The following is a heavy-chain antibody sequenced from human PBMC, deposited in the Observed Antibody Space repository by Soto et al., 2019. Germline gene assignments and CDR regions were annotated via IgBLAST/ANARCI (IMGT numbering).Heavy chain of an antibody. CDR3: ARGRVSGDICYVEY. CDR2: IYYSGST. CDR1: GGSISSYY. D-gene: IGHD2-15*01. V-gene: IGHV4-59*01. Sequence: PSETLSLTCTVSGGSISSYYWSWIRQPPGKGLEWIGYIYYSGSTNYNPSLKSRVTISVDTSKNQFSLKLRSVTAADTAVYYCARGRVSGDICYVEYWGQGTLVTVS. J-gene: IGHJ4*02.